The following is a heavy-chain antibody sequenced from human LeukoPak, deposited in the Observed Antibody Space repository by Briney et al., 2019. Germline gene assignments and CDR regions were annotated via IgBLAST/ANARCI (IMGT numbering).Heavy chain of an antibody. CDR1: GDSMNTHY. J-gene: IGHJ4*02. CDR2: IYHSGST. CDR3: ARVIYDSSGYLYYFDY. D-gene: IGHD3-22*01. Sequence: SETLSLTCSVSGDSMNTHYWTWIRQPPGKGLEWIGSIYHSGSTYYNPSLRSRVSTSVVTSKNQFSLRLSSVTAADTAVYYCARVIYDSSGYLYYFDYWGQGTLVTVSS. V-gene: IGHV4-38-2*02.